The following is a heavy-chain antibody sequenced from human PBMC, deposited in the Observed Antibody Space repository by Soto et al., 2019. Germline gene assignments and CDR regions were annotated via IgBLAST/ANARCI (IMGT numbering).Heavy chain of an antibody. Sequence: PGESLKISCQASGYTFSKYWIAWVRQMPGKGLEYVGIVYPGDSDTRYSPSFQGQVTISVDTSTSTAYMQWNSLKASDSAMYYCERSPKDDSGHSQYYSAFDVWGRGTTVTVSS. V-gene: IGHV5-51*01. CDR2: VYPGDSDT. J-gene: IGHJ6*02. CDR3: ERSPKDDSGHSQYYSAFDV. CDR1: GYTFSKYW. D-gene: IGHD3-3*01.